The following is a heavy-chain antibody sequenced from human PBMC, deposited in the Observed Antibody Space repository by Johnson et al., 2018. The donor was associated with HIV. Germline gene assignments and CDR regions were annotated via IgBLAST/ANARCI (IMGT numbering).Heavy chain of an antibody. CDR3: ARGGGSDWYNAFDL. V-gene: IGHV3-11*04. CDR2: IRTDGSST. D-gene: IGHD6-19*01. J-gene: IGHJ3*01. CDR1: GFTFSDYY. Sequence: QVQLVESGGGLVQPGGSLRLSCAASGFTFSDYYMTWIRQAPGKGLEWVSYIRTDGSSTYSADAVKGRFTLVRHNAKNSVNLQMTSLGVEDTAVYYCARGGGSDWYNAFDLWGRGTMVTVSS.